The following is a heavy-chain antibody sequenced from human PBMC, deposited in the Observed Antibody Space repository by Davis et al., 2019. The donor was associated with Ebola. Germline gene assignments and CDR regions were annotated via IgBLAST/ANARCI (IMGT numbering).Heavy chain of an antibody. CDR2: IKEDGSEQ. D-gene: IGHD3-10*01. CDR1: GLSIHMFW. CDR3: ARDVGVEFDY. Sequence: GESLKISCTASGLSIHMFWMTWVRQAPGKGLEWVANIKEDGSEQYYVDSVRDRFTISRDNARNSVFLHMNSLRAEDTAVYYCARDVGVEFDYWGQGALVTVSS. J-gene: IGHJ4*02. V-gene: IGHV3-7*03.